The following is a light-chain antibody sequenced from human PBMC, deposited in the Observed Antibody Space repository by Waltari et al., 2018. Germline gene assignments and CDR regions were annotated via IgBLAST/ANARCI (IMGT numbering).Light chain of an antibody. Sequence: VSPGGTVTLTCALSFGSLSTTSYATWYQQTPGQAPRTLVYKANARSSGVPDRFSGSILGNTAALPITRAQADDESDYYCALYMGSGIWVFGGGTRLAVL. CDR3: ALYMGSGIWV. CDR1: FGSLSTTSY. CDR2: KAN. V-gene: IGLV8-61*01. J-gene: IGLJ3*02.